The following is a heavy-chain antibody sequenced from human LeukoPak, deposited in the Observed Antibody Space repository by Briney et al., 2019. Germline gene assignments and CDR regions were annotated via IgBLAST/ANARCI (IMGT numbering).Heavy chain of an antibody. J-gene: IGHJ3*02. V-gene: IGHV3-30*04. Sequence: GRSLRLSCAASGFTFSSYAMHWVRQAPGKGLEWVAVISYDGSNKYYADSVKGRFTISRDDSKNTLYLQMNSLRAEDTAVYYCHSRDDAFDIWGQGTMVTVSS. CDR1: GFTFSSYA. CDR2: ISYDGSNK. CDR3: HSRDDAFDI. D-gene: IGHD3-22*01.